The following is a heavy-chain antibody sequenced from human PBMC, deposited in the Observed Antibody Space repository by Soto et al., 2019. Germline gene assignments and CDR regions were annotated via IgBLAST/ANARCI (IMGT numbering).Heavy chain of an antibody. CDR3: ASDQFGY. J-gene: IGHJ4*02. Sequence: QVQLVESGGGVVQPGRSLRLSCAASGFTFRSYAMHWVRQAPGKGLEWVAVISYDGSNKYYADSAKGRFTVARDNSMNTLYLQMNNLRGEDTAVYYCASDQFGYWGQGTLVTVSS. D-gene: IGHD3-10*01. V-gene: IGHV3-30-3*01. CDR1: GFTFRSYA. CDR2: ISYDGSNK.